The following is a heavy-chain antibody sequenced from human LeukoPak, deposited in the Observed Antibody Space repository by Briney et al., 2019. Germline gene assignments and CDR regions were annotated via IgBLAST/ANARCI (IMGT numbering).Heavy chain of an antibody. CDR1: GFTFSSYA. CDR3: ARSRGATPFDY. Sequence: PGGSLRLSCAASGFTFSSYAMHWVRQAPGKGLEYVSAISSNGGSTYYANSVKGRFTISRDNSKNTLYLQMGSLRAEDMAVYYCARSRGATPFDYWGQGTLVTVSS. J-gene: IGHJ4*02. CDR2: ISSNGGST. D-gene: IGHD1-26*01. V-gene: IGHV3-64*01.